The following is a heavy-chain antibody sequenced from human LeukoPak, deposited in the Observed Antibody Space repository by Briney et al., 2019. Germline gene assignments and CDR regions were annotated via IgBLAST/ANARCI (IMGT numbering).Heavy chain of an antibody. V-gene: IGHV4-59*01. CDR2: IYYSGST. J-gene: IGHJ5*02. CDR1: VGSISSYY. D-gene: IGHD6-13*01. Sequence: PSETLALSCTVSVGSISSYYWSWIRQPPGKGLEWIGYIYYSGSTNYNPSLKSRVTISVDTSKNQFSLKLSPVNAADTAVYYCARSSRNWFDPWGQGTLLTVSS. CDR3: ARSSRNWFDP.